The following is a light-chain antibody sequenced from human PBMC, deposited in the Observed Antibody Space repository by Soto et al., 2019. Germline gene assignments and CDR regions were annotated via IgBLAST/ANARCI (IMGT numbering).Light chain of an antibody. CDR1: QSVSSSY. V-gene: IGKV3-20*01. Sequence: EVLMTQSPATLSFSPGERATLSCRASQSVSSSYLAWYQQKPGQAPRLLIYGASSRATGIPARFSGSGSGKDFTLTISRLEPEDFAVYYCQQYGSSPLTFGGGTKVDIK. CDR3: QQYGSSPLT. CDR2: GAS. J-gene: IGKJ4*01.